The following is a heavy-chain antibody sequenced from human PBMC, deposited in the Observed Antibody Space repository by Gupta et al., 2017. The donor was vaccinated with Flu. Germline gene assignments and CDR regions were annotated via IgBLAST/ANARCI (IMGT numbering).Heavy chain of an antibody. D-gene: IGHD3-22*01. CDR2: ITHSGGT. J-gene: IGHJ6*02. V-gene: IGHV4-34*01. Sequence: QLQQWGAGLVKPSETLSLTCAVSGGSFSGSHWSWVRQAPGKGLEWIGEITHSGGTKYKPSLKVRINISIDTSKNQFSLNLSSVTDEEKAVYFCARFVVRKIIAFYYTGLDVWGQGTSVTVSS. CDR3: ARFVVRKIIAFYYTGLDV. CDR1: GGSFSGSH.